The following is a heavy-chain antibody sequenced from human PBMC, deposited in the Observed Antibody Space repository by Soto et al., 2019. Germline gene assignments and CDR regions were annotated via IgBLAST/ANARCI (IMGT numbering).Heavy chain of an antibody. V-gene: IGHV4-30-4*01. D-gene: IGHD3-16*01. J-gene: IGHJ6*02. CDR2: IYHSGST. CDR3: AREGAASHSYYYGTDV. Sequence: SETLSLTCTVSGGSISSGDSYWSWIRQSPGKGLEWIGCIYHSGSTYYKSSFRGRVTISVDTSKNQFSLNLNSVTAADTAVYFCAREGAASHSYYYGTDVWGQGTTVTVSS. CDR1: GGSISSGDSY.